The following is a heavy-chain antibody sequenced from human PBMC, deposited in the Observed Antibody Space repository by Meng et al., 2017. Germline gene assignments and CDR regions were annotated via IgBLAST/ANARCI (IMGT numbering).Heavy chain of an antibody. D-gene: IGHD6-19*01. J-gene: IGHJ4*02. CDR1: GYTVSTNV. Sequence: GHLVQFGSELKEPGAPVKVSCKASGYTVSTNVMSWVRQSPGQGLEWMGWINTKTGKTTYAQGFTGRLAFSLDTSASTAFLQINSLKAEDTAVYYCARAHSSGWYSFFDYWGQGTLVTVSS. V-gene: IGHV7-4-1*02. CDR3: ARAHSSGWYSFFDY. CDR2: INTKTGKT.